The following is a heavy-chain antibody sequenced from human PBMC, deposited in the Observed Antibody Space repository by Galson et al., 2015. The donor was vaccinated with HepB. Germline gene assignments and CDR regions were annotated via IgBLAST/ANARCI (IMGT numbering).Heavy chain of an antibody. D-gene: IGHD3-10*01. CDR1: GFTFSSYW. V-gene: IGHV3-7*03. Sequence: SLRLSCAASGFTFSSYWMSWVRQAPGKGLEWVANIKQDGSEKYYVDSVKGRFTISRDNAKNSLYLQMNSLRAEDTAVYYCARERRYYYGSGSYFDYWGQGTLVTVSS. CDR2: IKQDGSEK. J-gene: IGHJ4*02. CDR3: ARERRYYYGSGSYFDY.